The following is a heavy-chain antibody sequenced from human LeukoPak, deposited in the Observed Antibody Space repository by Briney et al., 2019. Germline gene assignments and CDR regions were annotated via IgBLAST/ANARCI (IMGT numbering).Heavy chain of an antibody. CDR3: ARVSYYDSSGPKDY. V-gene: IGHV4-34*01. D-gene: IGHD3-22*01. Sequence: SETLSLTCTVSGGSISSYYWSWIRQPPGKGLEWIGEINHSGSTNYNPSLKSRVTISVDTSKNQFSLKLSSVTAAGTAVYYCARVSYYDSSGPKDYWGQGTLVTVSS. CDR2: INHSGST. CDR1: GGSISSYY. J-gene: IGHJ4*02.